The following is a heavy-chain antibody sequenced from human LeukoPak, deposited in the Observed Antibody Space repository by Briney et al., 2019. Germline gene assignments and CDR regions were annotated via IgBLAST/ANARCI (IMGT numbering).Heavy chain of an antibody. D-gene: IGHD3-3*01. J-gene: IGHJ4*02. CDR2: ISSSGSTI. Sequence: PGGSLRLSCAASGFTFSDYYMSWIRQAPGKGLEWVSYISSSGSTIYYADSVKGRFTISRDNAKNSPYLQMNSLRAEDTAVYYCATTPSDYDFWSGYYPVPDYWGQGTLVTVSS. V-gene: IGHV3-11*01. CDR1: GFTFSDYY. CDR3: ATTPSDYDFWSGYYPVPDY.